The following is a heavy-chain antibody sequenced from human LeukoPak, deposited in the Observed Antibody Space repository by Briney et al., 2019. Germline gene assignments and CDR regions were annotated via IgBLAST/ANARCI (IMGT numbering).Heavy chain of an antibody. CDR1: GFTFSSYD. Sequence: GGSLRLSCAASGFTFSSYDMHWVRQATGKGLEWVSAIGTAGDTYYPGSVKGRFTISRENAKNSLYLQMNSLRAEDTAVYYCARVWVGATPADYYYYGMDVWGQGTTDTVSS. CDR2: IGTAGDT. J-gene: IGHJ6*02. CDR3: ARVWVGATPADYYYYGMDV. V-gene: IGHV3-13*01. D-gene: IGHD1-26*01.